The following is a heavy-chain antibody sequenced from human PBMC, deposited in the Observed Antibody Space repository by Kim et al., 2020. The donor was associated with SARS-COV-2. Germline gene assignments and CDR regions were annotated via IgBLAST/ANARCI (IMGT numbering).Heavy chain of an antibody. CDR3: ARWRYSLAPWVYFYGLDV. J-gene: IGHJ6*01. Sequence: SETLSLTCAVYGGSFSGVYWTYIRQSPTKGLEWIGDIDHSGATNYNPSLGRRVTMSVDTSKNQFSLRLRSVTRADTAVYYCARWRYSLAPWVYFYGLDV. CDR1: GGSFSGVY. V-gene: IGHV4-34*01. D-gene: IGHD5-12*01. CDR2: IDHSGAT.